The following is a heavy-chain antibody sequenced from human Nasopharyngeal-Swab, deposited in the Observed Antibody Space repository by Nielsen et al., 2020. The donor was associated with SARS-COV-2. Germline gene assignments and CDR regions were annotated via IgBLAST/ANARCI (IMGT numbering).Heavy chain of an antibody. D-gene: IGHD3-10*01. V-gene: IGHV5-51*01. CDR3: ARLGSYPSGSYLDY. CDR2: IYPGDSDV. J-gene: IGHJ4*02. CDR1: GYTFPNYW. Sequence: GGSLRLSCQGTGYTFPNYWIAWVRQMPGKGLEWMGIIYPGDSDVKYSPSFQGQVIISADKSLSTASLQWGSLQASDTAMYYCARLGSYPSGSYLDYWGQGTLVTVSS.